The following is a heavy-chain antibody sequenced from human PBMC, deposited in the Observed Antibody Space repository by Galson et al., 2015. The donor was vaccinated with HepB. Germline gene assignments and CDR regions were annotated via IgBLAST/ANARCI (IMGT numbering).Heavy chain of an antibody. J-gene: IGHJ3*02. D-gene: IGHD6-13*01. CDR2: ISGSTGNT. Sequence: SLRLSCAASGFTFSGYAMSWVRQAPGKGLEWVSDISGSTGNTNYADSVKGRFTISRDNSKNMLYLQMKSLRAEDTAVYYCVKGRTSRWYLDGFDIWGQGTMVTVSS. CDR3: VKGRTSRWYLDGFDI. CDR1: GFTFSGYA. V-gene: IGHV3-23*01.